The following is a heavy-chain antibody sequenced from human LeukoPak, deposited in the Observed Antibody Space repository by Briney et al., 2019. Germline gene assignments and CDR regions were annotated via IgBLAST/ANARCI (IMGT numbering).Heavy chain of an antibody. V-gene: IGHV3-7*01. J-gene: IGHJ4*02. CDR1: GFTFSSYW. D-gene: IGHD2-15*01. CDR2: IKQDGSEK. Sequence: GGSLRLSCAASGFTFSSYWMSWVRQAPGKGLEWVANIKQDGSEKYYVDSVKGRFTISRDNAKNSLYLQMNSLRAEDTAVYYCARDVSGGSCYLDYWGQGTLVTVSS. CDR3: ARDVSGGSCYLDY.